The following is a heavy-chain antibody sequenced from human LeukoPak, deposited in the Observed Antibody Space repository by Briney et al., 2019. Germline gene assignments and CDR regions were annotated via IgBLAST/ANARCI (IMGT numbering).Heavy chain of an antibody. CDR2: IEPNSGVT. J-gene: IGHJ4*02. Sequence: ASVKVSCKASGYTFTGYYMHWVRQAPGQGLEWMGWIEPNSGVTKNAQKFQGRVTMTRDTSISTAYMEVTRLGSDDTALYYCARGTSSQQWPWYWGQGTLVTVSS. D-gene: IGHD6-19*01. CDR1: GYTFTGYY. CDR3: ARGTSSQQWPWY. V-gene: IGHV1-2*02.